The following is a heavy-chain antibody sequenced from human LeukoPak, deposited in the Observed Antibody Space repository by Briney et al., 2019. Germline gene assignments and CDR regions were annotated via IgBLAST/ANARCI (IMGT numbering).Heavy chain of an antibody. CDR2: IWPDGNYK. J-gene: IGHJ4*02. CDR3: VRASGSFDY. Sequence: GGSLRPSCAVSGFTFSDYGIHWVRQAPGKGLEWVAVIWPDGNYKYYADSVKGRFTISRDNSKKTLWLQMNSLRVEDTAVYYCVRASGSFDYWGQGTLVTDSS. D-gene: IGHD3-10*01. V-gene: IGHV3-33*01. CDR1: GFTFSDYG.